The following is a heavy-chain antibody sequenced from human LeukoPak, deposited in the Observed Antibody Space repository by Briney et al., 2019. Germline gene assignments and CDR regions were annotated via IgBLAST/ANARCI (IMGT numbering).Heavy chain of an antibody. CDR3: ARDFEGGSSGWYITYYYYYYGMDV. D-gene: IGHD6-19*01. CDR1: GFTVSSNY. Sequence: GGSLRLSCAASGFTVSSNYMSWVRQAPGKGLEWVAVIWYDGSNKYYADSVKGRFTISRDNSKNTLYLQMNSLRAEDTAVYYCARDFEGGSSGWYITYYYYYYGMDVWGQGTTVTVSS. J-gene: IGHJ6*02. V-gene: IGHV3-33*08. CDR2: IWYDGSNK.